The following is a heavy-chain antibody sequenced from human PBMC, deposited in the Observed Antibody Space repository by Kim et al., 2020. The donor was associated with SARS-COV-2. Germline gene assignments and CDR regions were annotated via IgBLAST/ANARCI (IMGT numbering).Heavy chain of an antibody. Sequence: GGSLRLSCAASGFTFSGYTMHWVRQAPGKGLEYVSAISSNGDTTYYANSVKGRFTISRDNSKNTLYLQMGSLRAEDMAVYYCARATHPRRDGYNYDYWGQGTLVTVSS. V-gene: IGHV3-64*01. CDR1: GFTFSGYT. CDR3: ARATHPRRDGYNYDY. D-gene: IGHD5-12*01. J-gene: IGHJ4*02. CDR2: ISSNGDTT.